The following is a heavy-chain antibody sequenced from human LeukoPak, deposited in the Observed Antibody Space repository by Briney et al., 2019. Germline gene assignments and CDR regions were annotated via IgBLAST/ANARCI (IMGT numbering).Heavy chain of an antibody. Sequence: GSSVKVSCKTSGGTFSTSAFSWVRQAPGQGLEWVGGIIPLFGTPNYAPKLQGRVTLTADESTTTVYMELNSLRSDDTAVYYCALVLPTLGTIDYWGQGTLVTVSS. D-gene: IGHD2/OR15-2a*01. CDR1: GGTFSTSA. CDR2: IIPLFGTP. V-gene: IGHV1-69*01. J-gene: IGHJ4*02. CDR3: ALVLPTLGTIDY.